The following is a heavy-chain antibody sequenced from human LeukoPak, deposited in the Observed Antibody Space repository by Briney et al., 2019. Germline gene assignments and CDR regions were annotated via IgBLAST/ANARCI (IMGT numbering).Heavy chain of an antibody. J-gene: IGHJ4*02. V-gene: IGHV4-34*01. CDR3: ARTTLNRWEDFDY. CDR1: GGSFSGYY. D-gene: IGHD1-26*01. CDR2: INHSGST. Sequence: SETLSLTCAVYGGSFSGYYWSWIRQPPGKGLEWIGEINHSGSTNYNPSLKSRVTISVDTSKNQFSLKLSSVTAADTAVYYCARTTLNRWEDFDYWGQGTLVTVSS.